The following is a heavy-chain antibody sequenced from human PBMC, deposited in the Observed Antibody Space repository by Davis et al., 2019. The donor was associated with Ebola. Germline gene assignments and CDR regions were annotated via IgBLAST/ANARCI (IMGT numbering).Heavy chain of an antibody. CDR3: AKDIQYSGSYYDYYYGMDV. J-gene: IGHJ6*02. CDR2: ISYDGSNK. CDR1: GFTFSSYG. Sequence: PGGSLRLSCAASGFTFSSYGMHWVRQAPGKGLEWVAVISYDGSNKYYADSVKGRFTISRDNSKNTLYLQMNSLRAEDTAVYYCAKDIQYSGSYYDYYYGMDVWGQGTTVTVSS. V-gene: IGHV3-30*18. D-gene: IGHD1-26*01.